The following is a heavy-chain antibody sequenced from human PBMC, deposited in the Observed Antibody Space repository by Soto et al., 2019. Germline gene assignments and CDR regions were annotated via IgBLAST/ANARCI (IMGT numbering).Heavy chain of an antibody. J-gene: IGHJ6*02. CDR1: EFAFSSYS. Sequence: GGSLRLSCVASEFAFSSYSMHWVRQAPGEGLEWVAVVSFDGSNKKSIDSLRGRFTVSRDNSKNTLYLQMNSLRVEDTAVYYCARVPSRYGSGPYGMDVWGQGTTVTVSS. V-gene: IGHV3-30-3*01. CDR2: VSFDGSNK. CDR3: ARVPSRYGSGPYGMDV. D-gene: IGHD3-10*01.